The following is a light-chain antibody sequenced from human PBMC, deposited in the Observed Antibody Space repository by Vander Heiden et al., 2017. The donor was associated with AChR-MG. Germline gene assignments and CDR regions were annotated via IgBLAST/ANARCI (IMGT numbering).Light chain of an antibody. CDR1: SPTIGAGYK. J-gene: IGLJ3*02. V-gene: IGLV1-40*01. Sequence: QSVLTQPPSVSGAPGQSVTIPCTGTSPTIGAGYKVHWYQQVPGAAPKIVIHDKNNRPSGVPDRFSGSKSGASVALAITGLQVEDEGDYYCQSYDSSLSAWVFGGGTKLTV. CDR3: QSYDSSLSAWV. CDR2: DKN.